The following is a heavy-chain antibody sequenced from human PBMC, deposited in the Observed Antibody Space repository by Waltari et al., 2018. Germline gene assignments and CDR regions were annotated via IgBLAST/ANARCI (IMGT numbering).Heavy chain of an antibody. J-gene: IGHJ4*02. D-gene: IGHD6-13*01. CDR2: FDPEDGET. Sequence: QVQLVQSGAEVKKPGASVKVSCKVSGYTLTELSMHWVRQAPGKGLEWKGGFDPEDGETTYAPKFQGRVTMTADTSTDTAYMELSSLRSEDTAVYYCATAQRIAALRYLRFDYWGQGTLVTVSS. V-gene: IGHV1-24*01. CDR3: ATAQRIAALRYLRFDY. CDR1: GYTLTELS.